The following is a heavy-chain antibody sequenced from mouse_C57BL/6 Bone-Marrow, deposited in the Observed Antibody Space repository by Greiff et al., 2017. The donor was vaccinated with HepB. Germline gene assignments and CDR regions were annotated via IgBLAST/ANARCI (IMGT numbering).Heavy chain of an antibody. CDR3: ARGDYCGRGWFAY. Sequence: EVQRVESGGGLVKPGGSLKLSCAASGFTFSSYAMSWVRQTPEKRLEWVATISDGGSYTYYPDNVKGRFTISRDNAKNNLYLQMSHLKSEDTAMYYCARGDYCGRGWFAYWGQGTLVTVSA. CDR2: ISDGGSYT. J-gene: IGHJ3*01. D-gene: IGHD1-1*01. CDR1: GFTFSSYA. V-gene: IGHV5-4*01.